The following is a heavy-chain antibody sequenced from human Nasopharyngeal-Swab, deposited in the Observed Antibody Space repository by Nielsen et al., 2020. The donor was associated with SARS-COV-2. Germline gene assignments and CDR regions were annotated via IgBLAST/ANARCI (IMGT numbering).Heavy chain of an antibody. D-gene: IGHD3-3*01. CDR1: RGTFSSYA. CDR3: ARGDFWSGFQRGGNYYGMDV. J-gene: IGHJ6*02. CDR2: IIPIFGTA. Sequence: SVKVSYKASRGTFSSYAISWVRQAPGQGLEWMGGIIPIFGTANYAQKFQGRVTITADKSTSTAYMELSSLRSEDTAVYYCARGDFWSGFQRGGNYYGMDVWGQGTTVTVSS. V-gene: IGHV1-69*06.